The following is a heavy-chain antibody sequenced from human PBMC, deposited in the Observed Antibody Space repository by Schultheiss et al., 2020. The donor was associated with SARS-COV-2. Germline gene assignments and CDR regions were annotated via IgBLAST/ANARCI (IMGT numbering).Heavy chain of an antibody. CDR2: IYWDDDK. CDR1: GFSLSTSGVG. CDR3: ARIPAYYDILTGYYVDYYYGMDV. V-gene: IGHV2-5*02. Sequence: SGPTLVKPTQTLTLTCTFSGFSLSTSGVGVGWIRQPPGKALEWLALIYWDDDKRYSPSLKSRLTISKDTSKSQVVLTMTNMDPVDTATYYCARIPAYYDILTGYYVDYYYGMDVWGQGTTVTVSS. J-gene: IGHJ6*02. D-gene: IGHD3-9*01.